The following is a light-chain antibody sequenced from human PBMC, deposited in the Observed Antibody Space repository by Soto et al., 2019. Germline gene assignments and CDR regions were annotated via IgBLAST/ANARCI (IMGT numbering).Light chain of an antibody. Sequence: DIQMTQSPSSLSASLGDRGTITCQASQDISNYLNWYQQKTGKAPKLLTYDASNLETGVPSRFSGSGSVTDFTFTISSLQPEDIATYYCQQYDNLPYTFGQGTKLEIK. V-gene: IGKV1-33*01. CDR2: DAS. CDR1: QDISNY. J-gene: IGKJ2*01. CDR3: QQYDNLPYT.